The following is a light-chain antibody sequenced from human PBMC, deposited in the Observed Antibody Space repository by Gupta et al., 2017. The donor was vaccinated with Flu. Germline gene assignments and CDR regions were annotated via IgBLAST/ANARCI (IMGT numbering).Light chain of an antibody. V-gene: IGKV3-15*01. CDR3: QQDHYRPET. CDR2: GAS. CDR1: QSVTVN. J-gene: IGKJ1*01. Sequence: PDTLSVSPGETVSLSCRASQSVTVNLAWYQQKPGQPPRLLIFGASTRAAKIPDRFTGRGSETDFALTINSLQSEDFAIYFCQQDHYRPETFGQGTKVEV.